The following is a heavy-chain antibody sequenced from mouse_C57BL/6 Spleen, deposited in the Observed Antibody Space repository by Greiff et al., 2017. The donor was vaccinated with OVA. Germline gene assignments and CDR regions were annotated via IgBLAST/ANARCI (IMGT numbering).Heavy chain of an antibody. Sequence: QVQLQQPGAELVRPGSSVKLSCKASGYTFTSYWMDWVKQRPGQGLEWIGNIYPSDSETHYNQKFKDKATLTVDKSSSTAYMQLSSLTSEDAAVYYCARWWSYWYFDVWGTGTTVTVSS. J-gene: IGHJ1*03. CDR1: GYTFTSYW. CDR2: IYPSDSET. V-gene: IGHV1-61*01. CDR3: ARWWSYWYFDV. D-gene: IGHD1-1*02.